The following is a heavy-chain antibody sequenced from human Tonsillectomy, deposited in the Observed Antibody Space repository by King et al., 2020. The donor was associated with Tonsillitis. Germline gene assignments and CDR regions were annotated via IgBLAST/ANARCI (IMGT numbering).Heavy chain of an antibody. V-gene: IGHV4-59*01. J-gene: IGHJ3*02. CDR2: IYYSGST. Sequence: QLQESGPGLVKPSETLSLTCTVSGGSISSYYWSWIRQPPGKGLGWIGDIYYSGSTNYNPSLKSRVTISVDTSKNQFSLKLSSVTAADTAVYYCARAPQGYDSILGAFDIWGQGTMVTVSS. CDR1: GGSISSYY. D-gene: IGHD3-22*01. CDR3: ARAPQGYDSILGAFDI.